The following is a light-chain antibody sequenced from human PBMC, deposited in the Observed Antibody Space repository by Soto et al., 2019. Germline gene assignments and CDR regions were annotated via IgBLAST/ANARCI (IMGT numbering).Light chain of an antibody. CDR2: GAS. CDR3: RRYGGSPPYA. V-gene: IGKV3-20*01. J-gene: IGKJ2*01. Sequence: IVLTQSPGTLSLSPGERVTLSCRASQSVSSSYLGWYQQKPGQPPRLLIYGASTRATGIPDRFSGSGSGTDFTLTISRLEPDDFAVYYCRRYGGSPPYAFGQGTKLEVK. CDR1: QSVSSSY.